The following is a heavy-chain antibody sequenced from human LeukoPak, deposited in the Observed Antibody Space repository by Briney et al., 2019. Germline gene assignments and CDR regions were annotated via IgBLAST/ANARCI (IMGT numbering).Heavy chain of an antibody. J-gene: IGHJ4*02. D-gene: IGHD6-13*01. CDR3: ARDTIAAAGTVDY. CDR2: ISVSGGST. V-gene: IGHV3-23*01. Sequence: PGGSLRLSCAASGFTFSSYGMSWVRQAPGKGLEWVSAISVSGGSTYYADAVKGRFTISRDNSKNTLHLQMNSLRAEDTAVYYCARDTIAAAGTVDYWGQGTLVTVSS. CDR1: GFTFSSYG.